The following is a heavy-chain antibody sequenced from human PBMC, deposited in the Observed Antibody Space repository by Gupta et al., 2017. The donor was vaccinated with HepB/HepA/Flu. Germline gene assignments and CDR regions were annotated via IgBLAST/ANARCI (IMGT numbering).Heavy chain of an antibody. CDR3: ARDVGSNSKPRYYYGMDV. J-gene: IGHJ6*02. Sequence: QVQLVQSGAEVKKPGASVKVSCKASGYTFTSYYKHCVRQAPGQVLEWMGIINPIGVSTSNAQKFQGRVTMTRDTATSTVYMYLSSLRSEDTALYYCARDVGSNSKPRYYYGMDVWGQGHTVTLAS. CDR1: GYTFTSYY. CDR2: INPIGVST. V-gene: IGHV1-46*01. D-gene: IGHD4-11*01.